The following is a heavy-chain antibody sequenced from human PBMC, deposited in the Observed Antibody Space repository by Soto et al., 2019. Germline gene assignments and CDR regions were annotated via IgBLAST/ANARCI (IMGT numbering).Heavy chain of an antibody. J-gene: IGHJ5*02. CDR3: ATDWFPLGATAEWFDP. D-gene: IGHD1-26*01. CDR1: GYTLTELS. Sequence: GASVKVSCKVSGYTLTELSMHWVRQAPGKGLEWMGGFDPEDGETIYAQKFQGRVTMTEDTSTDTAYMELSSLRSEDTAVYYCATDWFPLGATAEWFDPWGQGTLVTVSS. CDR2: FDPEDGET. V-gene: IGHV1-24*01.